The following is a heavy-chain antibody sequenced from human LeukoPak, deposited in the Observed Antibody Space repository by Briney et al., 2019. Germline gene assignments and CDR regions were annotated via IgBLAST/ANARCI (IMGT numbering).Heavy chain of an antibody. CDR3: AKDRVFADYTGPVDF. J-gene: IGHJ4*02. CDR2: MSHDGTNT. Sequence: PGRSLRLSCAASGFTFNTYGMHWVRQAPGKGLEWVAVMSHDGTNTFYGDSVKGRFTVPRDNSKNTLYLQMNSLRAEDTAVYYCAKDRVFADYTGPVDFWGQGTLVTVSS. D-gene: IGHD4-11*01. V-gene: IGHV3-30*18. CDR1: GFTFNTYG.